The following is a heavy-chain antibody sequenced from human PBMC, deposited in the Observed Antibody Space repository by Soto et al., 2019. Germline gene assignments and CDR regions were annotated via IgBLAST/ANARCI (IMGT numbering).Heavy chain of an antibody. CDR3: APGSITIFGVVTDNWCEP. J-gene: IGHJ5*02. CDR2: IIPIFGTA. Sequence: SVKVSCKASGGTFGSYAISWVRQAPGQGLEWMGGIIPIFGTANYAQKFQGRVTITADESTSTAYMELSSLRSEDTAVYYCAPGSITIFGVVTDNWCEPCHQGTMCSVSS. V-gene: IGHV1-69*13. D-gene: IGHD3-3*01. CDR1: GGTFGSYA.